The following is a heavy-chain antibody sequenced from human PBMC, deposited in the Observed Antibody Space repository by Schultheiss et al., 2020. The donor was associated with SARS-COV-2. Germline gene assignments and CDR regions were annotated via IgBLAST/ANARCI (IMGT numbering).Heavy chain of an antibody. CDR1: GGSISSSSYY. V-gene: IGHV4-39*02. CDR3: ARDNAFYGVDV. J-gene: IGHJ6*02. Sequence: SETLSLTCTVSGGSISSSSYYWGWIRQPPGKGLEWIGSIYYSGSTYYNPSLKSRVTISVDTSKNQFSLKLSSVTAADTAVYSCARDNAFYGVDVWGQGTTVTVSS. CDR2: IYYSGST.